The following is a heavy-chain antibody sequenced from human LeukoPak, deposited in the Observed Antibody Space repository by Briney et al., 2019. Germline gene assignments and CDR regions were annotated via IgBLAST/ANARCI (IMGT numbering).Heavy chain of an antibody. CDR1: GYRFTSYW. D-gene: IGHD3-22*01. Sequence: GESLQTSCKVSGYRFTSYWIGWVRQMPGKGLEWMGIIYPGDSDTRYSPSFQGQVTISADKSISTAYLQWSSLKASDTAMYYCARQIDRWGAFDIWGQGTMVTVSS. CDR2: IYPGDSDT. V-gene: IGHV5-51*01. CDR3: ARQIDRWGAFDI. J-gene: IGHJ3*02.